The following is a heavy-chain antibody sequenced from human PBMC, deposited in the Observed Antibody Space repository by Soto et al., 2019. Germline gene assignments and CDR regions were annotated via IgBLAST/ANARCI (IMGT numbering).Heavy chain of an antibody. J-gene: IGHJ4*02. CDR2: IKQDGSEK. D-gene: IGHD2-15*01. V-gene: IGHV3-7*01. CDR3: ARVHCSGGSCYSGLDPWGDC. CDR1: GFTFSSYW. Sequence: EVQLVESGGGLVQPGGSLRLSCAASGFTFSSYWMSWVRQAPGKGLEWVANIKQDGSEKYYVDSLKGRFTISRDNAKNSLYLQMNSLRAEDTAVYYCARVHCSGGSCYSGLDPWGDCWGQGTLVTVSS.